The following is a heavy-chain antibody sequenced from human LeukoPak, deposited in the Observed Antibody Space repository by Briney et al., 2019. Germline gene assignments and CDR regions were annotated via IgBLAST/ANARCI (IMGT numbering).Heavy chain of an antibody. D-gene: IGHD6-13*01. Sequence: PGGSLRLSCAASGFTFSSYEMNWVRQAPGKGLEWVSYISSSGSTIYYADSVKGRFTISRDNAKNSLYLQMNSLRVEDTAVYYCAQAAAGMSPTDYWGQGTLVTVSS. V-gene: IGHV3-48*03. J-gene: IGHJ4*02. CDR1: GFTFSSYE. CDR2: ISSSGSTI. CDR3: AQAAAGMSPTDY.